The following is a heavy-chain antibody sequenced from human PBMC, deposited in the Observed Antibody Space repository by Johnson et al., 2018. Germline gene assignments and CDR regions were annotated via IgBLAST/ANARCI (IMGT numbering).Heavy chain of an antibody. CDR2: IPYSGST. D-gene: IGHD4-23*01. Sequence: QVQLVQSGPGLVKPSETLSLTCSVSGGSISSYYWSWIRQPPGKGLAWIGYIPYSGSTNYNPSLKSRVTISVDPSKNQFSLKLSSVIAADTAVYYCAMTTVVTLSYWYFDLWGRGTLVTVSS. J-gene: IGHJ2*01. CDR3: AMTTVVTLSYWYFDL. CDR1: GGSISSYY. V-gene: IGHV4-59*01.